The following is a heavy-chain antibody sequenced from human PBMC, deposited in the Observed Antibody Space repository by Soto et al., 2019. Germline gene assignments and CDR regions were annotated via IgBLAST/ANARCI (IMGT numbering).Heavy chain of an antibody. Sequence: SETLSLTCKVSGGSISSYYWNWIRQPPGKGLEWIGYIYFSGSTNYNPSLKSRVTISVDTSKNQFSLKLSSVTAAGTAVYYCAKGRGSAAYDYWGQGTLVTVSS. D-gene: IGHD6-13*01. V-gene: IGHV4-59*01. J-gene: IGHJ4*02. CDR3: AKGRGSAAYDY. CDR1: GGSISSYY. CDR2: IYFSGST.